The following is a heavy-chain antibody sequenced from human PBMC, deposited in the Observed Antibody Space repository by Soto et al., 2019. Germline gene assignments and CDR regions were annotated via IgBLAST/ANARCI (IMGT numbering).Heavy chain of an antibody. V-gene: IGHV4-34*01. Sequence: QVQLQQWGAGLLKPSETLSLTCAVYGGSFSGYYWSWIRQPPGKGLEWIGEINHSGSTNYNPSLKSRVTTSVDTSKNQCSLKLSSVTAADTAVYYWARGGRDAFDSWGQGTMVTVSS. CDR3: ARGGRDAFDS. CDR1: GGSFSGYY. J-gene: IGHJ3*02. CDR2: INHSGST.